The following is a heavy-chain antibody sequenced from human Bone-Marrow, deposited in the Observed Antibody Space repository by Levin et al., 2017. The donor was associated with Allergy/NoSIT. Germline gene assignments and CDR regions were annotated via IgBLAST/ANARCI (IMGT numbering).Heavy chain of an antibody. CDR3: ARRRVEMAPGGYWFDP. Sequence: GESLKISCKGSGYSFTSYWIGWVRQMPGKGLEWMGIIYPGDSDTRYSPSFQGQVTISADKSISTAYLQWSSLKASATAMYYCARRRVEMAPGGYWFDPWGQGTLVTVSS. J-gene: IGHJ5*02. CDR1: GYSFTSYW. CDR2: IYPGDSDT. V-gene: IGHV5-51*01. D-gene: IGHD5-24*01.